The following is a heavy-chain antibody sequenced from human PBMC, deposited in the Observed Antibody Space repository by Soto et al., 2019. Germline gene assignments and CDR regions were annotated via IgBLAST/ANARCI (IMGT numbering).Heavy chain of an antibody. Sequence: QLQLQESGPGLVQPSETLSLACTVSGGSISTSGYSWGWIRQSPGKGLEWIGSIYYTGKRDHNPSLTSRDTVYADTSKTQIYLKLTSVTAEDTAMYYCARHPATGYSTALLRLYYFDYWGQGPLVTVSS. J-gene: IGHJ4*02. CDR3: ARHPATGYSTALLRLYYFDY. D-gene: IGHD5-18*01. CDR2: IYYTGKR. V-gene: IGHV4-39*01. CDR1: GGSISTSGYS.